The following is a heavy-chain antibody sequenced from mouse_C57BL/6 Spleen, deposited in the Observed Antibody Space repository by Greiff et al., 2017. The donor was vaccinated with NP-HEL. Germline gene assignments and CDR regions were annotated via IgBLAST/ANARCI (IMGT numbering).Heavy chain of an antibody. V-gene: IGHV1-82*01. CDR1: GYAFSSSW. Sequence: QVQLQQSGPELVKPGASVKISCKASGYAFSSSWMNWVKQRPGKGLEWIGRIYPGDGDTNYNGKFKGKATLTADKSSSTAYMQLSSLTSEDSAVYFCARAEGGYYYAMDYWGQGTSVTVSS. J-gene: IGHJ4*01. CDR2: IYPGDGDT. CDR3: ARAEGGYYYAMDY.